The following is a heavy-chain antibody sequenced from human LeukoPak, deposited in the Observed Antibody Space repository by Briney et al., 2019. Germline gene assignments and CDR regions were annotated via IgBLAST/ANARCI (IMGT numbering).Heavy chain of an antibody. CDR1: GFTVSINY. CDR3: ARDPGDYVGNDAFDI. V-gene: IGHV3-53*01. Sequence: GGSLRLSCAASGFTVSINYMSWVRQAPGKGLEWVSVIYSGGNTYYADSVKGRFTISRDNSKNTVYLQMNSLRAEDTAVYYCARDPGDYVGNDAFDIWGQGTMVTVSS. D-gene: IGHD4-17*01. J-gene: IGHJ3*02. CDR2: IYSGGNT.